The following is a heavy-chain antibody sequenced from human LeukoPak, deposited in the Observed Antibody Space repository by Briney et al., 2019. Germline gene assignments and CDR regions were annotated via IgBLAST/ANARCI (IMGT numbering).Heavy chain of an antibody. CDR2: INDNGDGT. V-gene: IGHV3-23*01. CDR1: GFTFSSYA. Sequence: PGGSLRLSCAASGFTFSSYAMSWVRQAPGKGLKWVSTINDNGDGTYYADSVKGRFTISRDNSYNTVSLQMNSLRDEDTGVYYCARSESTSALVLFGDLYSAGDYWGQGAVVTVSS. J-gene: IGHJ4*02. CDR3: ARSESTSALVLFGDLYSAGDY. D-gene: IGHD3-10*02.